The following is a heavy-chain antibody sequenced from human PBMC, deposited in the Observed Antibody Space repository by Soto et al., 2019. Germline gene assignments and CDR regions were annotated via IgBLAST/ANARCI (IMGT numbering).Heavy chain of an antibody. J-gene: IGHJ6*02. V-gene: IGHV3-13*01. CDR3: ARELHGGSYGMDV. CDR2: ITTYGDT. Sequence: EVQLVESGGGLVQPGGSLRLSCAASGFTFSNYDMLWVRQVTGKGLVGVSGITTYGDTYYPGSMKGRFTISREKAKNSLYLQMNSLSAGDTAVYYCARELHGGSYGMDVWGQGTTVTVSS. CDR1: GFTFSNYD.